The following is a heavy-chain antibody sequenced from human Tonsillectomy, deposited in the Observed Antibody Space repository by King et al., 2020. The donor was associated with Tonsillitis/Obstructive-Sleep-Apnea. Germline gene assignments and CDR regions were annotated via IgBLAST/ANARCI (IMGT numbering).Heavy chain of an antibody. CDR1: GFSFSSYA. CDR3: AKDRGYDIEYGRIFDS. D-gene: IGHD5-12*01. CDR2: ISGSGGST. J-gene: IGHJ4*02. V-gene: IGHV3-23*04. Sequence: VQLVESGGGLVQPGGSLRLSCAASGFSFSSYAMRWVRQAPGKGLEWVSAISGSGGSTYYADSVKGRFTISRDNSKNTLYLQMNSLRAEDTAVYYCAKDRGYDIEYGRIFDSWGQGTLVTVSS.